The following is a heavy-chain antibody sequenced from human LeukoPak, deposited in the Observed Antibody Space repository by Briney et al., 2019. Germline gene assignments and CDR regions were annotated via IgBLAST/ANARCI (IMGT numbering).Heavy chain of an antibody. Sequence: GGSLRLSCAAFGFTFDDYAMHWVRQAPGKGLEWVSGISWNSGSIGYADSVKGRFTISRDNAKNSLYLQMNSLRAEDTALYYCAKDRSGYHFYYYMDVWGKGTTVTISS. D-gene: IGHD5-12*01. J-gene: IGHJ6*03. V-gene: IGHV3-9*01. CDR3: AKDRSGYHFYYYMDV. CDR2: ISWNSGSI. CDR1: GFTFDDYA.